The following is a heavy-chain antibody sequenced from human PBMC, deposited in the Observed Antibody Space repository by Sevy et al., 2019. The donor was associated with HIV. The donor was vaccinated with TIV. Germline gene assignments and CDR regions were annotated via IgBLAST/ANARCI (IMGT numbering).Heavy chain of an antibody. Sequence: GESLKISCKGSGYSFANNWIGWVRQMPGKGPEWMGIIYPGDSETTYSPSFQGRVTISVDKSITTAYLQWSSLKASDTAMYYCARLPVAAAGLYYFDFWGQGTLVTVSS. J-gene: IGHJ4*02. CDR1: GYSFANNW. V-gene: IGHV5-51*01. D-gene: IGHD6-13*01. CDR2: IYPGDSET. CDR3: ARLPVAAAGLYYFDF.